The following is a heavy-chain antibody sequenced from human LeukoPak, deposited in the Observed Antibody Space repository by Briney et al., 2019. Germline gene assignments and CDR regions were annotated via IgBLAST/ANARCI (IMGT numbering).Heavy chain of an antibody. J-gene: IGHJ4*02. D-gene: IGHD2-2*01. Sequence: ASVKVSCKASGYTFTGYYMHWARQAPGQGLEWMGWINPNSGGTNYAQKFQGWVTMTRDTSISTAYMELSRLRSDDTAVYYCAREYCSSTSCFDYFDYWGQGTLVTVSS. V-gene: IGHV1-2*04. CDR3: AREYCSSTSCFDYFDY. CDR2: INPNSGGT. CDR1: GYTFTGYY.